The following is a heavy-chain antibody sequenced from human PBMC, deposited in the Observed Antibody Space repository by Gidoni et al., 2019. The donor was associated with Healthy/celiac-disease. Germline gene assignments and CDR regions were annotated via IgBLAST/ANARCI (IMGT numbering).Heavy chain of an antibody. CDR1: GFTFSSYS. CDR2: ISSSSSYI. J-gene: IGHJ4*02. D-gene: IGHD5-18*01. CDR3: ARGKRGYSYGFDY. V-gene: IGHV3-21*01. Sequence: EVQLVESGGGLVKPGGSLSLSCAASGFTFSSYSMNWVRQAPGKGLEWVSSISSSSSYIYYADSVKGRFTISRDNAKNSLYLQMNSLRAEDTAVYYCARGKRGYSYGFDYWGQGTLVTVSS.